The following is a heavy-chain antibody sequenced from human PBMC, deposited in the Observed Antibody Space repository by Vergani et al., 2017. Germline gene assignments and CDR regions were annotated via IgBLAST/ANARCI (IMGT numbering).Heavy chain of an antibody. CDR1: GFTFSSYS. D-gene: IGHD3-10*01. Sequence: EVQLVESGGGLVKPGGSLRLSCAASGFTFSSYSMNWVRQAPGKGLEWVSSISSSSSYIYYADSVKGRFTISRDNAKNSLYLQMNSLRAEDTAVYYCARDRDFGDSAYWYFDLWGRGTLVTVSS. V-gene: IGHV3-21*01. CDR2: ISSSSSYI. CDR3: ARDRDFGDSAYWYFDL. J-gene: IGHJ2*01.